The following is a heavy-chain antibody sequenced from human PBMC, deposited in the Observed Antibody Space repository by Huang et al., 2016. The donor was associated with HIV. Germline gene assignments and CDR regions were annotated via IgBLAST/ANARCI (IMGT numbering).Heavy chain of an antibody. CDR2: VSYNGGNT. J-gene: IGHJ6*03. D-gene: IGHD3-10*01. CDR3: AKDWYFAGSGKFDWYYFYMDV. CDR1: GFNFRTHA. V-gene: IGHV3-23*01. Sequence: EVQVLESGGGLVQPGGSLRLSCGASGFNFRTHAMTWGRQAVDVGGRARGKGLEWVATVSYNGGNTDFADSVRCRFTISRDKSKNTVSLQMNSLRVEDTAIYWCAKDWYFAGSGKFDWYYFYMDVWGKGTTVTVSS.